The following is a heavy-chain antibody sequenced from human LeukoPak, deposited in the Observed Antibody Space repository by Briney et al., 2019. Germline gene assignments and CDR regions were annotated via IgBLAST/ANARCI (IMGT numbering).Heavy chain of an antibody. CDR3: ARGVPYGDYFDY. V-gene: IGHV3-7*04. D-gene: IGHD4-17*01. CDR2: INQDGTEK. Sequence: GGSLRLSCAASGFTFSTYWMTWVREAPGKGLEWVANINQDGTEKNYVDSVKGRFTISRDNAKNSLYLQMNSRRAQDTAVYYCARGVPYGDYFDYWGQGTLVTVSS. CDR1: GFTFSTYW. J-gene: IGHJ4*02.